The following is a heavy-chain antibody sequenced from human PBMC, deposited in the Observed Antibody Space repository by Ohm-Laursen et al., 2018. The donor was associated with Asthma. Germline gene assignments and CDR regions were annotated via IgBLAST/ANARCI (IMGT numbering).Heavy chain of an antibody. V-gene: IGHV1-46*01. D-gene: IGHD3-22*01. CDR1: GYTFTSYY. CDR2: INPSGGST. CDR3: ARGTVHYYDSSGYDYFDY. J-gene: IGHJ4*02. Sequence: SVKVSCKASGYTFTSYYMHWVRQAPGQGLEWMGIINPSGGSTSYAQKFQGRVTMTRDTSTSTVYMELSSLRSEDTAVYYCARGTVHYYDSSGYDYFDYWGQGTLVTVSS.